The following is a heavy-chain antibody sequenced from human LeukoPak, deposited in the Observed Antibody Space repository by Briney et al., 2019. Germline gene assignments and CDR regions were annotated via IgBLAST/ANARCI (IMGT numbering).Heavy chain of an antibody. J-gene: IGHJ4*02. Sequence: MASETLSLTCTVSGGSISSYYWSWIRQPPGKGLEWIGYIYYSGSTNYNPSLKSRVTISVDTSKNQFSLKLSSVTAADTAVYYCARQMYYYDSSGYYYYFDFWGQGTLVTVSS. D-gene: IGHD3-22*01. CDR2: IYYSGST. V-gene: IGHV4-59*08. CDR3: ARQMYYYDSSGYYYYFDF. CDR1: GGSISSYY.